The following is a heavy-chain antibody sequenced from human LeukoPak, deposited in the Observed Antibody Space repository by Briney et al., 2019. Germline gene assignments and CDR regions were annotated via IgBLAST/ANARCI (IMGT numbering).Heavy chain of an antibody. J-gene: IGHJ5*02. D-gene: IGHD6-19*01. Sequence: PGGTLRLSCAASGFTFSSYAISWVRQAPGQGLEWMGGIIPIFGTANYAQKFQGRVTITADESTSTAYMELSSLRSEDTAVYYCASRQVAVAGTFWFDPWGQGTLVTVSS. CDR3: ASRQVAVAGTFWFDP. CDR1: GFTFSSYA. CDR2: IIPIFGTA. V-gene: IGHV1-69*01.